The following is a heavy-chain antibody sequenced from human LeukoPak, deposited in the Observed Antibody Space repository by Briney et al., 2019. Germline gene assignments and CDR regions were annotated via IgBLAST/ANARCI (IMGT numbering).Heavy chain of an antibody. J-gene: IGHJ4*02. Sequence: GSLRLSCAASGFTFSSYSMNWVRQAPGKGLEWIGYIYYSGSTNYNPSLKSRVTISVDTSKNQFSLKLSSVTAADTAVYYCARSRGGDYGSLEGWGQGTLVTVSS. CDR3: ARSRGGDYGSLEG. CDR2: IYYSGST. CDR1: GFTFSSYS. D-gene: IGHD3-10*01. V-gene: IGHV4-59*08.